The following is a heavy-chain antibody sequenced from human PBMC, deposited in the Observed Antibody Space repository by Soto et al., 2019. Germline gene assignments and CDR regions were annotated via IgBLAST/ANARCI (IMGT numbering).Heavy chain of an antibody. D-gene: IGHD6-19*01. CDR2: ISWDGTRS. CDR1: GFTFYDYA. V-gene: IGHV3-43D*04. J-gene: IGHJ3*01. Sequence: EVQLVESGGVVVQPGGSLRLSCAASGFTFYDYAMHWVRQAPGKGLEWVSLISWDGTRSYYADSVKGRFIISRDNSKKTLYLQMTSLRADDTAVYYCARDRQQWLEPAGGALPFWGQGTMVIVSS. CDR3: ARDRQQWLEPAGGALPF.